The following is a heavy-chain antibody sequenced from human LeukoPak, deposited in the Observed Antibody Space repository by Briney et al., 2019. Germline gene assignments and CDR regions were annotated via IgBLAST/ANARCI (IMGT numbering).Heavy chain of an antibody. Sequence: ASVKVSCKASGYTFTGYYMHWVRQAPGQGLVWMGWINPNSGGTNYAQKFQGRVTMTRDTSISTAYMELSRLRSDDTAVYYCAGTTVTSVWYYGMDVWGQGTTVTVSS. CDR1: GYTFTGYY. CDR3: AGTTVTSVWYYGMDV. CDR2: INPNSGGT. V-gene: IGHV1-2*02. D-gene: IGHD4-17*01. J-gene: IGHJ6*02.